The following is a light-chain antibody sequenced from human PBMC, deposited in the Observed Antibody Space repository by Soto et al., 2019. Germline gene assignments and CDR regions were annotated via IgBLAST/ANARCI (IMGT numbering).Light chain of an antibody. J-gene: IGKJ3*01. CDR2: DAS. Sequence: EIVMTQSPATLSVSPGERATLSCRSSQSVSSDLAWYQHKPGQAPRLLIYDASNRATGIPARFSGSGSGTDFTLTISSLEPEDFALYFCQQSSDWPPFTFGPGTKVDIK. V-gene: IGKV3-11*01. CDR3: QQSSDWPPFT. CDR1: QSVSSD.